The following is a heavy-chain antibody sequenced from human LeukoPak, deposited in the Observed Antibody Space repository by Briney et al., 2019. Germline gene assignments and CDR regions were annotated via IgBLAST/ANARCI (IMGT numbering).Heavy chain of an antibody. CDR3: ARMGCSSTSCYEGAFDI. CDR1: GFTFSSYW. J-gene: IGHJ3*02. V-gene: IGHV3-7*01. Sequence: GGSLRLSCAASGFTFSSYWMSWVRQAPGKGLEWVTNIKQDGSEKYYVDSVKGRFTISRDNAKNSLYLQMNSLRAEDTAVYYCARMGCSSTSCYEGAFDIWGQGTMVTVSS. CDR2: IKQDGSEK. D-gene: IGHD2-2*01.